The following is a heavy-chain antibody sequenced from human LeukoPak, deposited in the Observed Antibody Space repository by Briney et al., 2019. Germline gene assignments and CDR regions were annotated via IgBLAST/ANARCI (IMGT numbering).Heavy chain of an antibody. CDR2: IYYSGCT. Sequence: SETLSLTCTVSGGSISSSSYYWGWIRQPPGKGLEWIGSIYYSGCTYYNPSLKSRVTISVDTSKNQFSLKLSSVTAADTAVYYCARGEFPLAFDYWGQGTLVTVSS. D-gene: IGHD3-10*01. CDR3: ARGEFPLAFDY. J-gene: IGHJ4*02. CDR1: GGSISSSSYY. V-gene: IGHV4-39*01.